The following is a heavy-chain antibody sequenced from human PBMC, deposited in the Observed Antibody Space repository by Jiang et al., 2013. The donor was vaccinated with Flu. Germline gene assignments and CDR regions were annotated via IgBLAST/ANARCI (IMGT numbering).Heavy chain of an antibody. J-gene: IGHJ3*02. V-gene: IGHV5-51*01. Sequence: XPGESLKISCKGSGYSFTSYWIGWVRQMPGKGLEWMGIIYPGDSDTRYSPSFQGQVTISADKSISTAYLQWSSLKASDTAMYYCARRLTYYDILTGEIRTTDAFDIWGQGTMVTVSS. CDR1: GYSFTSYW. D-gene: IGHD3-9*01. CDR2: IYPGDSDT. CDR3: ARRLTYYDILTGEIRTTDAFDI.